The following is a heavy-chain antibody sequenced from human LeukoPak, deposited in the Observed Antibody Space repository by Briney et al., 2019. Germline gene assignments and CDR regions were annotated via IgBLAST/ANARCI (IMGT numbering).Heavy chain of an antibody. J-gene: IGHJ4*02. D-gene: IGHD3-3*01. CDR2: ISSRGST. CDR1: VDSISNGHYY. V-gene: IGHV4-39*01. CDR3: ARLNPLEHLFSFYFDS. Sequence: SVTLSLTCSVSVDSISNGHYYWGWIREPPGKGLDWLATISSRGSTFYNPSLKSRVTISVDTSKNQISLNLSSVTASDTSLYYCARLNPLEHLFSFYFDSWGQGILATVSS.